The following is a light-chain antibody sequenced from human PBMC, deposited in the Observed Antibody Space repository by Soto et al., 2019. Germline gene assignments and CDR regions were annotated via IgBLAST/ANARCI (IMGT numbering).Light chain of an antibody. Sequence: DIVMTQSPDSLAVSLGERATINCKSSQNLLYSSNNKNYLAWYQQKPGQPPKLLIYWASTRESGFPDRFSGSGSGTDFTLTISSLQAEDVAVYYCQQYDRTPLSFGRGTKVEIK. CDR3: QQYDRTPLS. J-gene: IGKJ4*01. V-gene: IGKV4-1*01. CDR1: QNLLYSSNNKNY. CDR2: WAS.